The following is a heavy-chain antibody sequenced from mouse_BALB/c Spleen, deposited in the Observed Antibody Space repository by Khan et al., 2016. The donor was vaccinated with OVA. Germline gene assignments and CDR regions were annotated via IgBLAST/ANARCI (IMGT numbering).Heavy chain of an antibody. Sequence: QVRLQQSGPGLVAPSQSLSITCTVSGFSLTGYGVNWVRQPPGKGLEWLGMIWGDGTTDYNSALNSRLSISKDNSKSQVFLKKNSLQTDDTARYYCARAYYGNYREAMDYWGQGTSVTVSS. D-gene: IGHD2-10*01. CDR1: GFSLTGYG. CDR3: ARAYYGNYREAMDY. V-gene: IGHV2-6-7*01. CDR2: IWGDGTT. J-gene: IGHJ4*01.